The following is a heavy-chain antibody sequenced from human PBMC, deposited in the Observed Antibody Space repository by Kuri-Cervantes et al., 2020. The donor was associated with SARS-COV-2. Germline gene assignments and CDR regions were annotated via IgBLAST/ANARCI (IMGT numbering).Heavy chain of an antibody. CDR3: AKERGYGYGFDI. D-gene: IGHD3-10*01. Sequence: SLKISCAASGFSFDDYAIHWVRQAPGKGLEWVSGISWNSNNIDYVDSVKGRFTISRDSAKNSLFLQMNSLRPEDMAMYYCAKERGYGYGFDIWGQGTMVTVSS. CDR1: GFSFDDYA. J-gene: IGHJ3*02. CDR2: ISWNSNNI. V-gene: IGHV3-9*03.